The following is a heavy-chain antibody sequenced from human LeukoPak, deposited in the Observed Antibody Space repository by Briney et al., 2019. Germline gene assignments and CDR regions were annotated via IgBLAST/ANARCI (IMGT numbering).Heavy chain of an antibody. Sequence: ASVKVSCKASGYTFTSYDINWVRQATGQGPEWMGWMNPNSGNTGYAQKFQGRVTITRNTSISTAYMELSSLRSEDTAVYYCARGNVLRFLEWLFSAFDIWGQGTMVTVSS. CDR1: GYTFTSYD. D-gene: IGHD3-3*01. CDR3: ARGNVLRFLEWLFSAFDI. V-gene: IGHV1-8*03. CDR2: MNPNSGNT. J-gene: IGHJ3*02.